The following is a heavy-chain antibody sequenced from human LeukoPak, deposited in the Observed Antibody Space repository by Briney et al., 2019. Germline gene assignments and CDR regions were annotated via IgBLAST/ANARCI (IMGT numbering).Heavy chain of an antibody. D-gene: IGHD3-16*01. Sequence: GGSLRLSCAVTGFTFGNYDMTWVRQAPGKGLEWVSAISGSGGSTYYADSVKGRFTISRDNSRDTLYLQMNSLRAEDTAVYYCAKGYYDYVWGSYYFDYWGQGTLVTVSS. CDR1: GFTFGNYD. CDR2: ISGSGGST. J-gene: IGHJ4*02. V-gene: IGHV3-23*01. CDR3: AKGYYDYVWGSYYFDY.